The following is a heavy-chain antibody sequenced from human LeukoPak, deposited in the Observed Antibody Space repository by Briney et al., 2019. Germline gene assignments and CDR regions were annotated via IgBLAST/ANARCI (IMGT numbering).Heavy chain of an antibody. CDR3: ARDWATVTTSGY. J-gene: IGHJ4*02. Sequence: GGSLRLSCAASGFIFSGYAMSWVRQAPGKGLECVSTIFKTGSTTYYADSVKGRFTISRDNSKNTLYLQMNSLRTEDTAVYYCARDWATVTTSGYWGQGTLVTVSS. CDR1: GFIFSGYA. V-gene: IGHV3-23*05. CDR2: IFKTGSTT. D-gene: IGHD4-17*01.